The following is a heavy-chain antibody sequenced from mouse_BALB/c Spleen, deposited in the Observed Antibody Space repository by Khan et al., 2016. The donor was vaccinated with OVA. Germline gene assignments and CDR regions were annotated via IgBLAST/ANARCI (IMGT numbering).Heavy chain of an antibody. J-gene: IGHJ4*01. D-gene: IGHD1-1*01. CDR2: LWGGGTT. V-gene: IGHV2-6-5*01. Sequence: QVQLKESGPGLVAPSQSLSITCTVSGFSLTDYGVSWIRQPPGKGLEWLGILWGGGTTYYNSALTSRLSITKHNSKSQVFLKMNSPQTDDTDMYYCAKPFYAQYYAMDYWGQGTLVTVSS. CDR1: GFSLTDYG. CDR3: AKPFYAQYYAMDY.